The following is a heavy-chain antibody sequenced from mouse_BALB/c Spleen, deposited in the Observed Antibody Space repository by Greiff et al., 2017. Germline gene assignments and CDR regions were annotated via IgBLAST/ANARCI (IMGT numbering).Heavy chain of an antibody. D-gene: IGHD6-1*01. CDR2: ISSGSITI. CDR3: ARGDLAASYYAMDY. V-gene: IGHV5-17*02. Sequence: EVQCVESGGGLVQPGGSRKLSCAASGFTFSSFGMHWVRQSPENGLELVAYISSGSITIYYSDTVKGRFTISRDNPKNTLFLQMTSLRSEDTAMYYCARGDLAASYYAMDYWGQGTSVTVSS. CDR1: GFTFSSFG. J-gene: IGHJ4*01.